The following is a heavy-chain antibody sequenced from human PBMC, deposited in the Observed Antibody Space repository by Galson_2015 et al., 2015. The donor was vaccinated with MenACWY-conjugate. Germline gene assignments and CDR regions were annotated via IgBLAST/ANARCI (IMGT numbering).Heavy chain of an antibody. Sequence: QSGAEVTKPGESLTVSCKGSGYSFPRYWIGWVRQMPGKGLEWMGIVYPGDSETRYSPSFQGQVTISAGKSISTAYLQWSSLKASDTAMYYCARGGFTYGDALDIWGQGTMVTVSS. J-gene: IGHJ3*02. V-gene: IGHV5-51*03. D-gene: IGHD5-18*01. CDR2: VYPGDSET. CDR1: GYSFPRYW. CDR3: ARGGFTYGDALDI.